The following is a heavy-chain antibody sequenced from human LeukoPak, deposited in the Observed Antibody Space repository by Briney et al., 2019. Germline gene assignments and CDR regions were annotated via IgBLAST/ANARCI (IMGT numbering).Heavy chain of an antibody. CDR2: IKSKTDGGTT. V-gene: IGHV3-15*01. CDR1: GFTFSNAW. J-gene: IGHJ6*03. CDR3: TTAPHSGSYPNHYYYYYMDV. D-gene: IGHD1-26*01. Sequence: PGGSLRLSCAASGFTFSNAWMSWVRQAPGKGLEWVGRIKSKTDGGTTDYAAPVKGRFTISRDDSKNTLFLQMNSLKTEDTAVYYCTTAPHSGSYPNHYYYYYMDVWGKGTTVTVSS.